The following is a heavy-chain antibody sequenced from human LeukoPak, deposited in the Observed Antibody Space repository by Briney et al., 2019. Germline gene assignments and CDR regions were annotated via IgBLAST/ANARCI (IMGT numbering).Heavy chain of an antibody. D-gene: IGHD2-15*01. V-gene: IGHV4-4*07. Sequence: SEPLSLTCSVSGGSIRSYYWSWLRQPAGKKLEWIGRISGSGNTDYNPSLKSRLTMSVDTSKNQFSLKLNSVTAADTAVYYCAREGRSSTPGYWGQGTLVTVSS. CDR2: ISGSGNT. CDR1: GGSIRSYY. J-gene: IGHJ4*01. CDR3: AREGRSSTPGY.